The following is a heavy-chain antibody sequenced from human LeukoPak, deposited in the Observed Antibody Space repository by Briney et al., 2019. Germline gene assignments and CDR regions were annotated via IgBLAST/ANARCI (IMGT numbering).Heavy chain of an antibody. CDR2: ISAYNGNT. Sequence: ASVKVSCKASGYTFTSYGISWVRQAPGQGLEWMGWISAYNGNTNYAQKLQGRVTMTTDISTSTAYMELRSLRSDDTAVYYCARDRAYYYDSSGQERVDIWGQGTMVTVSS. D-gene: IGHD3-22*01. J-gene: IGHJ3*02. CDR3: ARDRAYYYDSSGQERVDI. V-gene: IGHV1-18*01. CDR1: GYTFTSYG.